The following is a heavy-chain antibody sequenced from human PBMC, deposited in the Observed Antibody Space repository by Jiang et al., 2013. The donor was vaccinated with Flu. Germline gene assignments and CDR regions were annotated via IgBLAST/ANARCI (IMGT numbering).Heavy chain of an antibody. CDR3: ARRYCGNNTCYYFDY. J-gene: IGHJ4*02. CDR1: GYSFSSHW. D-gene: IGHD2-21*01. CDR2: INPGDSDT. Sequence: CGAEVKKPGESLKISCKGSGYSFSSHWIGWVRQMPGKGLEWMGIINPGDSDTRYSPSFQGQVTISADTSISTAYLQWSSLKASDTAMYYCARRYCGNNTCYYFDYVGPGNPGPPSPQ. V-gene: IGHV5-51*01.